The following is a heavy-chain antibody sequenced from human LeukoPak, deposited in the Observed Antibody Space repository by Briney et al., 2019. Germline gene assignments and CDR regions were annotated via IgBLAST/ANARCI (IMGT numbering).Heavy chain of an antibody. V-gene: IGHV3-21*01. CDR1: GFTFSSYS. CDR3: ARYRYGRYFDY. D-gene: IGHD1-1*01. J-gene: IGHJ4*02. CDR2: ISSSSSYI. Sequence: GGSPRLSCAASGFTFSSYSMNWVRQAPGEGLEWVSFISSSSSYIYYADSVKGGFTISRDNAKNSVYLQTNSLRGEDTGVYYCARYRYGRYFDYWGQGSLVTVCS.